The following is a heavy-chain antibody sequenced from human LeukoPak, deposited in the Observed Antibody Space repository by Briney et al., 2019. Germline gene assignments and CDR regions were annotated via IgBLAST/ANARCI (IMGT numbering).Heavy chain of an antibody. D-gene: IGHD6-13*01. CDR3: ARDQGNSDAFDI. CDR1: GGSISSYY. J-gene: IGHJ3*02. V-gene: IGHV4-4*08. Sequence: PSETVSLSCTVSGGSISSYYWSWIRQPPGKGLEWIGYIYTSASTNYSPSLKSRVTISVDTSKNQFSLNLYSVTAADTAVYYCARDQGNSDAFDIWGQGTMVTVSS. CDR2: IYTSAST.